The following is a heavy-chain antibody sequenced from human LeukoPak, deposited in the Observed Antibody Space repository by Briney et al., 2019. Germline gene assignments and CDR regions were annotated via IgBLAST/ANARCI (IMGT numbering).Heavy chain of an antibody. D-gene: IGHD5-18*01. CDR2: IIPTFGTA. CDR1: GGTFSSYA. Sequence: SVKVSCKASGGTFSSYAISWVRQAPGQGLEWMGGIIPTFGTANYAQKFQGRVTITADESTSTAYMELSSLRSEDTAVYYCARVVESYGYYFDYWGQGTLVTVSS. CDR3: ARVVESYGYYFDY. J-gene: IGHJ4*02. V-gene: IGHV1-69*13.